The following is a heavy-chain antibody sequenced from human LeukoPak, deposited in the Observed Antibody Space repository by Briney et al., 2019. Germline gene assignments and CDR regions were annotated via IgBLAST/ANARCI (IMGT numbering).Heavy chain of an antibody. CDR2: IIPIFGAA. J-gene: IGHJ6*02. CDR1: GGTFSSYA. CDR3: ARVYDSSGYSYYYYYGMDV. V-gene: IGHV1-69*01. Sequence: ASVKVSCKASGGTFSSYAISWVRQAPGQGLEWMGGIIPIFGAANYAQKFQGRVTITADESTSTAYMELSSLRSEDTAVYYCARVYDSSGYSYYYYYGMDVWGQGTTVTVSS. D-gene: IGHD3-22*01.